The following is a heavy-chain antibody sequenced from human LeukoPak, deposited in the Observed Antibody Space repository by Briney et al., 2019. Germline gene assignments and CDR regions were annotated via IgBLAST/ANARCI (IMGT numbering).Heavy chain of an antibody. J-gene: IGHJ4*01. CDR3: ARQPSYVILSRDYFDS. V-gene: IGHV4-59*08. D-gene: IGHD3-9*01. Sequence: SETLSLICTVSGGSINRYYWNWIRQSPGKGLEWVGYILYTGTINYNPSLKGRVTISLDTSKSRFSLRLSSVTAADTAVYYCARQPSYVILSRDYFDSWGHGTPVTVSS. CDR2: ILYTGTI. CDR1: GGSINRYY.